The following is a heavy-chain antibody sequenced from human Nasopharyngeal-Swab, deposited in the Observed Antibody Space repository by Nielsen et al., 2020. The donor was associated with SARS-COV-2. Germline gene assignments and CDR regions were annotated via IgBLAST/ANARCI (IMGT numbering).Heavy chain of an antibody. D-gene: IGHD6-6*01. CDR3: ARAALSSPASFDY. CDR1: GFTFSDYY. J-gene: IGHJ4*02. CDR2: ISSSSSYT. V-gene: IGHV3-11*06. Sequence: GGSLTLSCAASGFTFSDYYMSWIRQAPGKGLEWVSYISSSSSYTNYADSVKGRFTISRDNAKNSLYLQMNSLRAEDTAVYYCARAALSSPASFDYWGQGTLVTVSS.